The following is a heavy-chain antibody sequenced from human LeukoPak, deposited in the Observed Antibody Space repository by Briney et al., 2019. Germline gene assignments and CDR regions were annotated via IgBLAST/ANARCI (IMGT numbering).Heavy chain of an antibody. CDR2: IKSKTDGGTT. CDR3: PTGAVVITHDVFDI. V-gene: IGHV3-15*01. D-gene: IGHD3-22*01. Sequence: PGGSLRLSCAASGFTFSNAWMSWVRQAPGKGLEWVGRIKSKTDGGTTDYAAPVKGRFTISRDDSKNTLYLQMNSLKTEDTAVYYCPTGAVVITHDVFDIGGQGTMVTVSS. J-gene: IGHJ3*02. CDR1: GFTFSNAW.